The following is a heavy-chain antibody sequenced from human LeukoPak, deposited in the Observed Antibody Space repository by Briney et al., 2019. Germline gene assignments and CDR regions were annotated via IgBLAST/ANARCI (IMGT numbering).Heavy chain of an antibody. CDR3: AYDFWSGYYTGYNWFDP. V-gene: IGHV1-69*05. D-gene: IGHD3-3*01. J-gene: IGHJ5*02. CDR1: GGTFSSYA. CDR2: IIPIFGTA. Sequence: SVKVSCKASGGTFSSYAISWVRQAPGQGLEWMGRIIPIFGTANYAQKFQGRVTITTDESTGTAYMELSSLRSEDTAVYYCAYDFWSGYYTGYNWFDPWGQGTLVTVSS.